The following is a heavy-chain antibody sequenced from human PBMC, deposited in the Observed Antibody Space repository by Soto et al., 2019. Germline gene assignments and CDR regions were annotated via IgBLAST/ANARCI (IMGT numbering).Heavy chain of an antibody. CDR2: IIPIFGTA. J-gene: IGHJ4*02. Sequence: QVQLVQSGAEVKKPGSSVKVSCKASGGTFNSYSISWVRQAPGQGLEWMGGIIPIFGTANYAQKFQGRVTITADESTSTAYMELSSLRPVDTVVYYCACPHSGHDWAFDFWGQGTLVTVSS. CDR3: ACPHSGHDWAFDF. V-gene: IGHV1-69*01. CDR1: GGTFNSYS. D-gene: IGHD5-12*01.